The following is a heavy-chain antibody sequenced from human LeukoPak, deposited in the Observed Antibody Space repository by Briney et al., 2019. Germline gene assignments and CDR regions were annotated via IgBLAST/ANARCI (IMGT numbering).Heavy chain of an antibody. CDR2: ISYDGSNK. V-gene: IGHV3-30*03. J-gene: IGHJ3*02. Sequence: GGSLRLSCAASGFTLSSYGMHWVRQAPGKGLEWVAVISYDGSNKYYADSVKGRFTISRDNSKNTLYLQMNSLRAEDTAVYYCASELAYCGGDCYSAFDIWGQGTMVTVSS. D-gene: IGHD2-21*02. CDR1: GFTLSSYG. CDR3: ASELAYCGGDCYSAFDI.